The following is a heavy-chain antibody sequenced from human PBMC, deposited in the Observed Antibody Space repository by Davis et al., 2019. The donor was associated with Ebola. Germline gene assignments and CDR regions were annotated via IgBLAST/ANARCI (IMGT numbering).Heavy chain of an antibody. D-gene: IGHD1-26*01. V-gene: IGHV4-59*08. CDR2: FYHSGS. Sequence: SETLSLTCTVSGGSINSHYWSWIRQPPGKGLEWIGYFYHSGSNYNPSLYSPVTISVDRAKNQVSLKLSSVTAADTAVYYCARPGGGSGGYFVYWGQGTPVTVSS. J-gene: IGHJ4*02. CDR3: ARPGGGSGGYFVY. CDR1: GGSINSHY.